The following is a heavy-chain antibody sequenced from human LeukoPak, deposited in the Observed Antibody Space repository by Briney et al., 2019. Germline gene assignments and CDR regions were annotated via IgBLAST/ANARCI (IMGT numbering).Heavy chain of an antibody. CDR1: GYTFTGYY. D-gene: IGHD2-21*02. Sequence: ASVKVSCKASGYTFTGYYMHWVRQAPGQGLEWMGWINPNSGGTNYAQKFQGRVTMTRDTSISTAYMELSRLRSDDTAVYYCARTHCGGDCIPYNWFDPWGQGTLVTVSS. J-gene: IGHJ5*02. V-gene: IGHV1-2*02. CDR3: ARTHCGGDCIPYNWFDP. CDR2: INPNSGGT.